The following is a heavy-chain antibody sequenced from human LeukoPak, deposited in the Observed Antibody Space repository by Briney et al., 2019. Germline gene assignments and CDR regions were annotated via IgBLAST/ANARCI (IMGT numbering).Heavy chain of an antibody. CDR1: GFTVSSNY. CDR2: IYSGGST. Sequence: GGSLRLSCAASGFTVSSNYMNWVRQAPGKGLEWVSVIYSGGSTYYADSVKGRFTISRDNSKNTLYLQMNSLRAEDTAVYYCARDSNLYSSGWYYFDYWGQGTLVTVSS. V-gene: IGHV3-66*02. CDR3: ARDSNLYSSGWYYFDY. D-gene: IGHD6-19*01. J-gene: IGHJ4*02.